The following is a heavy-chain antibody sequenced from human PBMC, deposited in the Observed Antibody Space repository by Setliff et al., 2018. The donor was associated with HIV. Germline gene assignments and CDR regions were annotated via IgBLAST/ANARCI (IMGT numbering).Heavy chain of an antibody. CDR3: ARVGCSSTTCPWAWYFDL. CDR2: INTNTGNP. Sequence: ASVKVSCKASGYTFTSYGISWVRQAPGQGLEWMGWINTNTGNPTYAQGFTGRFVFSLDTSVSTAYLQISSLKAEDTAVYYCARVGCSSTTCPWAWYFDLWGRGTLVTVSS. D-gene: IGHD2-2*01. J-gene: IGHJ2*01. CDR1: GYTFTSYG. V-gene: IGHV7-4-1*02.